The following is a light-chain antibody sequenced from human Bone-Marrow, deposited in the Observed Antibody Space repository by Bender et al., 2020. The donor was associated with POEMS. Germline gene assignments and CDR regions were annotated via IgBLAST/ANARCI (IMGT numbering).Light chain of an antibody. CDR1: NSNIGAGYD. Sequence: QSVLTQPPSVSGAPGQKVTISCTGSNSNIGAGYDVHWYQHLPGTAPKLLVSGNVNRPSGVPDRFSGSKSGTSASLAITGLQAEDEADFYCCSYADNSVWVFGGGTKLTVL. J-gene: IGLJ3*02. V-gene: IGLV1-40*01. CDR2: GNV. CDR3: CSYADNSVWV.